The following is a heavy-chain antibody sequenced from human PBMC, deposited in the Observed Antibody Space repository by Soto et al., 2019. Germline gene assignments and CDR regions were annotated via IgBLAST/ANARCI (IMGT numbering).Heavy chain of an antibody. Sequence: SVKVSCKASGGTFSSYAISWVRQAPGQGLEWMGGIIPIFGTANYAQKFQGRVTITADESTSTAYMELSSLRSEDTAVYYCARDYSSGWYPDAFDIWGQGTMVTVSS. J-gene: IGHJ3*02. CDR3: ARDYSSGWYPDAFDI. D-gene: IGHD6-19*01. CDR1: GGTFSSYA. CDR2: IIPIFGTA. V-gene: IGHV1-69*13.